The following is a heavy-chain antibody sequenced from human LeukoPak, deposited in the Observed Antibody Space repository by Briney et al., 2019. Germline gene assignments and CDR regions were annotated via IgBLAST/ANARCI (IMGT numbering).Heavy chain of an antibody. CDR3: ARAYCGGDCYLTYAEYFQH. Sequence: GGSLRLSCAASGFTFSSYAMSWVRQAPGKGLEWVSAISGSGGSTYYADSVKGRFTISRDNSKNTLYLQMNSLRAEDTAVYYCARAYCGGDCYLTYAEYFQHWGQSTLVTVSS. V-gene: IGHV3-23*01. D-gene: IGHD2-21*01. J-gene: IGHJ1*01. CDR2: ISGSGGST. CDR1: GFTFSSYA.